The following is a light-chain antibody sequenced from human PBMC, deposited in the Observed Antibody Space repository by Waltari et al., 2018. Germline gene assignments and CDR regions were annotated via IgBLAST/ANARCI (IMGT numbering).Light chain of an antibody. J-gene: IGLJ1*01. CDR1: RSYVGGYHS. CDR2: EVS. V-gene: IGLV2-14*01. Sequence: QSALTHPASVSGSPGQSLTISCTATRSYVGGYHSLSWYQQHPGKAPKLTIYEVSNRPSGVSNRFSGSKSGNTASLTISGLQAEDEADYYCSSYTSSSTEVFGTGTKVTVL. CDR3: SSYTSSSTEV.